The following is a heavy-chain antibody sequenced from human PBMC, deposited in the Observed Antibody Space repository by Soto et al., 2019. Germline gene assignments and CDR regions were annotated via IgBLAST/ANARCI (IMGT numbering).Heavy chain of an antibody. D-gene: IGHD1-26*01. J-gene: IGHJ4*02. CDR3: AGAAWELLMYFDY. CDR2: IIPIFGTA. V-gene: IGHV1-69*13. Sequence: GSSVKDSCKATGSKFSSYAISWVRQAPGQGLEWMGGIIPIFGTANYAQKFQGRVTITADESTSTAYMELSSLRSEDTAVYYCAGAAWELLMYFDYWGQGTLVTVSS. CDR1: GSKFSSYA.